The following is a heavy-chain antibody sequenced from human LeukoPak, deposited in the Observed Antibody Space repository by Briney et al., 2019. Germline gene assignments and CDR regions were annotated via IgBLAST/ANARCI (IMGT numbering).Heavy chain of an antibody. CDR1: GYTFTGYY. D-gene: IGHD3-22*01. J-gene: IGHJ4*02. CDR3: ASQTYDSSGYYVGY. Sequence: GASVKVSCKASGYTFTGYYMHWVRQAPGQGLEWMGRINPNSGGTNYAQEFQGRVTMTRDTSISTAYMELSSLRSEDTAVYYCASQTYDSSGYYVGYWGQGTLVTVSS. V-gene: IGHV1-2*06. CDR2: INPNSGGT.